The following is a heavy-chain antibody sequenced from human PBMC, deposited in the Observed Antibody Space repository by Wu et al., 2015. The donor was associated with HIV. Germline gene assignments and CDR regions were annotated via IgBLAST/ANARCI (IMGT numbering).Heavy chain of an antibody. J-gene: IGHJ3*02. Sequence: QVQLVQSGAEVKKPGASVKVSCKASGYTFSTYYIHWVRQAPGQGLQWMGIINPSRGSTSYAQRFRGRITMTRDTSTNTVYMDLISLTSEDTAVYYCARDELFRVDDAFDMWGQGTLVTVSS. CDR1: GYTFSTYY. V-gene: IGHV1-46*01. CDR2: INPSRGST. D-gene: IGHD3-10*01. CDR3: ARDELFRVDDAFDM.